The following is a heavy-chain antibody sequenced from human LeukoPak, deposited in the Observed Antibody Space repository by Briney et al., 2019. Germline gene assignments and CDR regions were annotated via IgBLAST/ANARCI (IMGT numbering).Heavy chain of an antibody. V-gene: IGHV3-7*01. Sequence: GGSLRLSCAASGFTFSSYAMHWVRQAPGKGLEWVANIKRDGSEKYYVDSVKGRFTISRDNAKNSLYLQMNSLRAEDTAVYYCGLGGWLDYWGQGTLVTVS. CDR3: GLGGWLDY. CDR1: GFTFSSYA. D-gene: IGHD6-19*01. CDR2: IKRDGSEK. J-gene: IGHJ4*02.